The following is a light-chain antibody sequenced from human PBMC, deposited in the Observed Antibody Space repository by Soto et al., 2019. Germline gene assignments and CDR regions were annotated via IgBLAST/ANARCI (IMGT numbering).Light chain of an antibody. V-gene: IGLV2-14*01. CDR3: SSYTSNTNYV. CDR1: SSDVGYYNY. CDR2: EVT. J-gene: IGLJ1*01. Sequence: QSALTQPASVSGSPGQSITISCTGTSSDVGYYNYVSCYQQHPGKAPKLMIYEVTNRPSGVSNRFSGSKSGNTASLTISGLQAEDEADYYCSSYTSNTNYVFGTGTKVTVL.